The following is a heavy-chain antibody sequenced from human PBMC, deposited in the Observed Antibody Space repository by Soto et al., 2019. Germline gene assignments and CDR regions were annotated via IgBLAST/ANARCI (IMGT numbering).Heavy chain of an antibody. J-gene: IGHJ6*02. D-gene: IGHD6-6*01. V-gene: IGHV5-51*01. CDR1: GYSFTSYW. CDR2: IYPGDSDT. CDR3: ARYEQLVSFYYYDMDV. Sequence: PXESLTISREGSGYSFTSYWIGLVRQMPGKGLEWMGIIYPGDSDTRYSPSFQGQVTISADKSISTAYLQWRSLKASDTAIYYCARYEQLVSFYYYDMDVWGQGTTVTVSS.